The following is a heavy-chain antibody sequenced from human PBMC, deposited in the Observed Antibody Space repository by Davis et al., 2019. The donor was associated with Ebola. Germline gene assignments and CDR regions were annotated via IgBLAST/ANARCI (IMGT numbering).Heavy chain of an antibody. D-gene: IGHD6-19*01. CDR3: ARVGIAVALSTDY. CDR2: IITGGST. CDR1: GFTFSSYA. V-gene: IGHV3-23*01. J-gene: IGHJ4*02. Sequence: GESLKISCAASGFTFSSYAMSWVRQAPGKGLEWVSAIITGGSTYYADSVKGRFTISRDNSKNTLYLQMNSLRAEDTAVYYCARVGIAVALSTDYWGQGTLVTVSS.